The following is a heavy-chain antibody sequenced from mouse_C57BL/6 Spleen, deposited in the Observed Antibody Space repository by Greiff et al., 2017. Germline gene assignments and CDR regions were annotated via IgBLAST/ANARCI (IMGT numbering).Heavy chain of an antibody. D-gene: IGHD2-2*01. J-gene: IGHJ4*01. V-gene: IGHV1-82*01. CDR1: GYAFSSSW. Sequence: QVQLQQSGPELVKPGASVKISCKASGYAFSSSWMNWVKQRPGKGLEWIGRIYPGDGDTNYNGKFKGKATLTADKSSSTAYMQLSSLTSEDSAVYFCATYYGYDRNAMDYWGQGTSVTVSS. CDR2: IYPGDGDT. CDR3: ATYYGYDRNAMDY.